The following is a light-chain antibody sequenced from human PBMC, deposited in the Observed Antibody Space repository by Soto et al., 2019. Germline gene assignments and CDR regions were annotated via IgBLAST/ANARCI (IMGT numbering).Light chain of an antibody. V-gene: IGKV3-15*01. CDR2: DAY. J-gene: IGKJ4*01. Sequence: EVVLTQSPVTLSLSPGERATLSCRASQSFRGLLAWYQQKPGQAPRLLIYDAYNRATGIPARFSGSGSGTEFTLTISSLQSEDFAVYYCQQYNNWPPKLTFGGGTKVEIK. CDR1: QSFRGL. CDR3: QQYNNWPPKLT.